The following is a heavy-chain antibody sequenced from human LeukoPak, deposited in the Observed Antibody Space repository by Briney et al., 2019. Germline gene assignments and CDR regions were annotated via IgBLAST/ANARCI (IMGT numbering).Heavy chain of an antibody. CDR2: MNPNSGNT. D-gene: IGHD4-23*01. Sequence: ASVKVSCKASGYTFTSYDINWVRQATGQGLEWMGWMNPNSGNTGYAQKFQGRVTITRNTSISTAYMELSSLRSDDTAVYYCARVNGGNSAFYYYYYMDVWGKGTTVTVSS. V-gene: IGHV1-8*03. J-gene: IGHJ6*03. CDR1: GYTFTSYD. CDR3: ARVNGGNSAFYYYYYMDV.